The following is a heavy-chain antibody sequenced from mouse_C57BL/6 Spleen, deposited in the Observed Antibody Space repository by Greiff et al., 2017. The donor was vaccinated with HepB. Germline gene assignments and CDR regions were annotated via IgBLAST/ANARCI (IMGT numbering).Heavy chain of an antibody. V-gene: IGHV3-6*01. Sequence: EVKLQESGPGLVKPSQSLSLTCSVTGYSITSGYYWNWIRQFPGNKLEWMGYISYDGSNNYNPSLKNRISITRDTSKNQFFLKLNSVTTEDTATYYCARDGGYYDYDDWFAYWGQGTLVTVSA. D-gene: IGHD2-4*01. CDR1: GYSITSGYY. J-gene: IGHJ3*01. CDR2: ISYDGSN. CDR3: ARDGGYYDYDDWFAY.